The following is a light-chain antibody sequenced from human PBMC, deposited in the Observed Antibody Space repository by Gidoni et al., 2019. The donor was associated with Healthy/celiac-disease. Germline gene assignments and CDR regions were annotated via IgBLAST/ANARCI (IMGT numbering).Light chain of an antibody. Sequence: EIVLTQSPATLSLSPGARATLSCRASQSVSSYLAWYQQKPGQAPRLLIYDASKRATGIPARFSGSGSGTDFTLTISSLEPEDFAVYDCQQRSNWPPAFGPGTKVDIK. J-gene: IGKJ3*01. V-gene: IGKV3-11*01. CDR1: QSVSSY. CDR2: DAS. CDR3: QQRSNWPPA.